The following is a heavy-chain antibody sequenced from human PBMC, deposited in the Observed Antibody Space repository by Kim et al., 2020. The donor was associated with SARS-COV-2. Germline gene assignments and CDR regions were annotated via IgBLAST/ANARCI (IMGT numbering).Heavy chain of an antibody. J-gene: IGHJ4*02. D-gene: IGHD6-19*01. Sequence: NSSPTFQGHVTISADKSISTAYLQWSSLKASDTAMYYCARHGSSGGVLGYWGQGTLVTVSS. CDR3: ARHGSSGGVLGY. V-gene: IGHV5-10-1*01.